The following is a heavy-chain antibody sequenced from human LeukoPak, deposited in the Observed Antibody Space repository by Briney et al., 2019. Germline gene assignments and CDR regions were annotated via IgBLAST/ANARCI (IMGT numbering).Heavy chain of an antibody. V-gene: IGHV3-74*01. CDR1: GFTFSNTW. Sequence: GGSLRLSCAASGFTFSNTWMYWVRQGPGKGLVWVSRIYNDETSATYADSVKGRFTISRDNAKNTLYLQMDSLRVDDTAVYYCARGAPIDYRGQGTLVTVSS. J-gene: IGHJ4*02. CDR3: ARGAPIDY. CDR2: IYNDETSA.